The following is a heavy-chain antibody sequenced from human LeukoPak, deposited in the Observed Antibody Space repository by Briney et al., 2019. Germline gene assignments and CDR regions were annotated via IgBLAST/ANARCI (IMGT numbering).Heavy chain of an antibody. CDR3: ARGRIVKKFGFDY. CDR2: ISYDGSIK. CDR1: GSTLSNYA. D-gene: IGHD3-10*01. V-gene: IGHV3-30*01. J-gene: IGHJ4*02. Sequence: PGRSLTLSCAASGSTLSNYAMLCVRQAPGKGRECVAAISYDGSIKYYVDSVKGRLTISIDNSKDTLYLEMISLRDEGTAVYFCARGRIVKKFGFDYWGQGSRVSVSS.